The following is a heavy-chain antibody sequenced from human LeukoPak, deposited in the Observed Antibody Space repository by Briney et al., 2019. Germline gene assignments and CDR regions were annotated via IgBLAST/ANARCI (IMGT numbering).Heavy chain of an antibody. CDR1: GFSFRTYG. J-gene: IGHJ6*02. CDR2: IWYDGSNK. Sequence: GGSLRLSCAASGFSFRTYGMHWVRQAPGKGLEWVAVIWYDGSNKNYGDSVKGRFTISRDNYKNTLYLQMNSLRAEDTAVYYCAKEGQPYGMDVWGQGTTVTVSS. CDR3: AKEGQPYGMDV. V-gene: IGHV3-33*06.